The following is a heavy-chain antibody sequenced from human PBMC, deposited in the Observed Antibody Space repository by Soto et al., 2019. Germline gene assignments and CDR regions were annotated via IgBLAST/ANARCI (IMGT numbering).Heavy chain of an antibody. CDR3: ARDLGAMVRGVHFNWFDP. Sequence: PSETLSLTCAVSGGSISSSSWWSWVRQPPGKWLEWIGEIYHSGSTSYNPSLKSRVTISVDKSKNQFSLKLSSVTAADTAVYYCARDLGAMVRGVHFNWFDPWGQGTLVTVPQ. J-gene: IGHJ5*02. V-gene: IGHV4-4*02. D-gene: IGHD3-10*01. CDR2: IYHSGST. CDR1: GGSISSSSW.